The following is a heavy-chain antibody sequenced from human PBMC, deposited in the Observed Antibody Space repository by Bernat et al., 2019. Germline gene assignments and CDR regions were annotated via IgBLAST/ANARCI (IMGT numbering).Heavy chain of an antibody. D-gene: IGHD3-3*01. V-gene: IGHV3-30-3*01. CDR2: ISYDGSNK. Sequence: QVQLVESGGGVVQPGRSLRLSCAASGFTFSSYAMHWVRQAPGKGLEWVAVISYDGSNKYYADSVKGRFTISRDNSKNTLYLQMNSLRAEDTAVYYCARDRSITIFGVVITKPYGMDVWGQGTTVTVSS. CDR1: GFTFSSYA. CDR3: ARDRSITIFGVVITKPYGMDV. J-gene: IGHJ6*02.